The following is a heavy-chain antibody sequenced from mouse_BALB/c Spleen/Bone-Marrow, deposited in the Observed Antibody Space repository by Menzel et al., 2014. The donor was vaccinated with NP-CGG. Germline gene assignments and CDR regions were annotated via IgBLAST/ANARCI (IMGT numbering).Heavy chain of an antibody. V-gene: IGHV3-2*02. CDR3: ARSFYVMDY. CDR2: INYSGST. J-gene: IGHJ4*01. Sequence: EVKLMESGPGLVKPSQSLSLTCTVTGYSITSDYAWNWIRQFPGNKLEWMGYINYSGSTSYNPSLKSRISITRDTSKNQFFLQLNSVTTEDTATYYCARSFYVMDYWCQGTSVTVSS. CDR1: GYSITSDYA.